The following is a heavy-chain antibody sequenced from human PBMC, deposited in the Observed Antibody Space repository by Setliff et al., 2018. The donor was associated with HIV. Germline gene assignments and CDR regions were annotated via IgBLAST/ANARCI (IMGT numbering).Heavy chain of an antibody. J-gene: IGHJ4*02. Sequence: SETLSLTCIVSGGSTSSYYWSWIRQPPGKGLEWIGNIQSSGTTYYNPSLKSRVIISVDLPNNQFSLKLHSVTAADTAVYYCASGEDSGSYGEPFNSWGQGALVTVSS. D-gene: IGHD1-26*01. CDR2: IQSSGTT. CDR1: GGSTSSYY. CDR3: ASGEDSGSYGEPFNS. V-gene: IGHV4-59*04.